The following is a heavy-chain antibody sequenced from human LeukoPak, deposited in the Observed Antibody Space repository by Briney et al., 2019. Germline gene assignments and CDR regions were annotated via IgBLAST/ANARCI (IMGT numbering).Heavy chain of an antibody. CDR3: ARQGSSGWDLNLGN. D-gene: IGHD6-19*01. V-gene: IGHV4-59*08. J-gene: IGHJ1*01. CDR1: DGPLITYY. CDR2: IYYIGST. Sequence: KLSETLSLTFTALDGPLITYYWSWIRQPPGKGLEWIGYIYYIGSTKYNTSLKSRVTISVDTSKNQFSLKLSSVTAAETAVYYCARQGSSGWDLNLGNWGQGTLVTVSS.